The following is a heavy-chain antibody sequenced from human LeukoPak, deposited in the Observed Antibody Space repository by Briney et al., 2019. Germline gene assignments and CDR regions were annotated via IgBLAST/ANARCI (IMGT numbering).Heavy chain of an antibody. J-gene: IGHJ4*02. Sequence: SGPTLVNPTKTLTLTCTFSGFSLSTSGMCVSWIRQPPGKALEWLARIDWDDDKYYSTSLKTRLTISKDTSKNQVVLTMTNMDPVDTATYYCARIRVIEMATSGFDYWGQGTLVTVSS. CDR3: ARIRVIEMATSGFDY. D-gene: IGHD5-24*01. V-gene: IGHV2-70*11. CDR2: IDWDDDK. CDR1: GFSLSTSGMC.